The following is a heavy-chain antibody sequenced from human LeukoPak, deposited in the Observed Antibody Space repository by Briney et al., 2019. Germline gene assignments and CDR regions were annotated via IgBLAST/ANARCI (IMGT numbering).Heavy chain of an antibody. CDR2: IYYSGSA. J-gene: IGHJ4*02. CDR3: ARCTSTSCYNFDY. Sequence: SETLSLTCTVSGGSISGYYWSWIRQPPGKGLEWIGYIYYSGSANYNPSLKSRVTISVDTSKNQFSLKLSSVTAADTAVYYCARCTSTSCYNFDYWGQGALVTVSS. CDR1: GGSISGYY. V-gene: IGHV4-59*08. D-gene: IGHD2-2*02.